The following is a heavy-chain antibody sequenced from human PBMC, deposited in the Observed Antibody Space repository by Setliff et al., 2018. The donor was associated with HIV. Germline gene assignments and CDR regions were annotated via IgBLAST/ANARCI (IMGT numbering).Heavy chain of an antibody. D-gene: IGHD2-15*01. V-gene: IGHV1-46*01. CDR3: ARDRGGSWTFDH. CDR1: GYIFTSQH. CDR2: INPNEIMA. J-gene: IGHJ4*02. Sequence: ASVKVSCKTSGYIFTSQHLHWVRQAPGQGLEWMGFINPNEIMAHYAQKSQDRVALTRDTSTGTVYMELRSLRSEDTAVYYCARDRGGSWTFDHWGQGTLVTSPQ.